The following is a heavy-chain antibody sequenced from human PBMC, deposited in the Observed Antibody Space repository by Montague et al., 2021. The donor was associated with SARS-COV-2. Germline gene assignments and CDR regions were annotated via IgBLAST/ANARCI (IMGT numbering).Heavy chain of an antibody. V-gene: IGHV4-34*01. Sequence: SETLSLTCAVYGGSFSGYYWSWIRQPPGTGLEWIGELNHSGSTNYNPSLKSRVTISVDTSKKQFSLKLSSVTAADTAGYYCARGLGGGSGSHFDYWGQGTLVTVSS. CDR2: LNHSGST. CDR3: ARGLGGGSGSHFDY. J-gene: IGHJ4*02. CDR1: GGSFSGYY. D-gene: IGHD2-15*01.